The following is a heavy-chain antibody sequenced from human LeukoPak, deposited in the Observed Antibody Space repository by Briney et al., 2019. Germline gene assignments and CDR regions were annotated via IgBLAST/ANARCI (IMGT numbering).Heavy chain of an antibody. CDR1: GFTFSSYS. V-gene: IGHV3-21*01. D-gene: IGHD6-19*01. J-gene: IGHJ5*02. CDR3: ARLGVAGFRRGGWFDP. CDR2: ISSSSSYI. Sequence: GGSLRLSCAASGFTFSSYSMNWVRQAPGKGLEWVSSISSSSSYIYYADSVKGRFTISRDNAKNSLYLQMNSLRAEDTAVYYCARLGVAGFRRGGWFDPWGQGTLVTASS.